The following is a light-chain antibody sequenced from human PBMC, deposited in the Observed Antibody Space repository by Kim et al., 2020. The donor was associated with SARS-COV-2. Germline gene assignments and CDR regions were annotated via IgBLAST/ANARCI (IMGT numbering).Light chain of an antibody. CDR3: ATWDDSLSAWV. Sequence: GQRVTISCSGSSSNIGTYNVNWYQQLPGAAPKLLIYRNNKRPSGVPTRFSGSKSGTSASLAISGLQSEDESDYYCATWDDSLSAWVFGGGTQLTVL. CDR1: SSNIGTYN. V-gene: IGLV1-44*01. J-gene: IGLJ3*02. CDR2: RNN.